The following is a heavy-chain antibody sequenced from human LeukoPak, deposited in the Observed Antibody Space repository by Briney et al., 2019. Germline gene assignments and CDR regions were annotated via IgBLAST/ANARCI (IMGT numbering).Heavy chain of an antibody. V-gene: IGHV3-7*01. CDR2: IQQGGSHK. CDR1: GFTFSSYW. J-gene: IGHJ5*02. Sequence: PGGSLRLSCAASGFTFSSYWMGWVRQAPGKGLEWVANIQQGGSHKYYVDSVQGRFTISRDNAKNSLYLQMNSLRAEDTAVYYCARDSDCGSTRCYTAPDKWFDPWGQGTLVTVSS. D-gene: IGHD2-2*02. CDR3: ARDSDCGSTRCYTAPDKWFDP.